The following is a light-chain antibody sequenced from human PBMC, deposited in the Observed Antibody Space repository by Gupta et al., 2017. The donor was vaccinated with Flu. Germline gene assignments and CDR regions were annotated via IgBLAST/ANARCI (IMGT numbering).Light chain of an antibody. V-gene: IGLV3-21*02. CDR3: QVWDSDNDNDWV. CDR1: NIGSKS. J-gene: IGLJ3*02. CDR2: DDS. Sequence: SSVLTQPPSVSVAPGQTARISCGGNNIGSKSVHWYQQKPGQAPVLVVYDDSDRPSGIPERFSGSNSGITATLTISRVEAGDEADYYCQVWDSDNDNDWVFGGGTKLTVL.